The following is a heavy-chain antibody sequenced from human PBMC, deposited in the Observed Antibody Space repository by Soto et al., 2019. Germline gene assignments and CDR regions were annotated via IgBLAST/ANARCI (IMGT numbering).Heavy chain of an antibody. J-gene: IGHJ4*02. V-gene: IGHV1-2*04. CDR3: ARDLGYSYGYVCDY. Sequence: VSVKVSCKASGYTFTDYYMRWVRQAPGQGLEWMGWINPNSGGTNYAQKIQGWVTMTRDTSISTAYMELSRLRSDDTAVYYCARDLGYSYGYVCDYWGQGTLVTVSS. D-gene: IGHD5-18*01. CDR2: INPNSGGT. CDR1: GYTFTDYY.